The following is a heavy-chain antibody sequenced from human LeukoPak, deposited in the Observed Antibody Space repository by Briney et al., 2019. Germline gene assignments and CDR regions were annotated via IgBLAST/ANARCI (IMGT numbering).Heavy chain of an antibody. J-gene: IGHJ4*02. V-gene: IGHV1-18*01. D-gene: IGHD6-19*01. CDR3: ARELSSGWYNYFDY. CDR2: ISAYNGNT. Sequence: GASVKVSCKASGYTFTSYGISWVRQAPGQGLEWMGWISAYNGNTNYAQKLQGRVTMTTDTSTSTAYMGLRSLRSDDTAVYYCARELSSGWYNYFDYWGQGTLVTVSS. CDR1: GYTFTSYG.